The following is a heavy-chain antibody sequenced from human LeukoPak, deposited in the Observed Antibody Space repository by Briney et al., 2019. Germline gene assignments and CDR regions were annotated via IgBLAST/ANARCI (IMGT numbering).Heavy chain of an antibody. D-gene: IGHD5-24*01. CDR3: ARDASSENGMDV. V-gene: IGHV3-53*01. Sequence: GGSLRLSCAASGFTVSSNYMSWVRQAPGKGLEWVSVIYSGGSTYYADSVTGRFTISRDNSKNTLYLQMNSLRAEDTAVYYCARDASSENGMDVWGQGTTVTVSS. CDR2: IYSGGST. CDR1: GFTVSSNY. J-gene: IGHJ6*02.